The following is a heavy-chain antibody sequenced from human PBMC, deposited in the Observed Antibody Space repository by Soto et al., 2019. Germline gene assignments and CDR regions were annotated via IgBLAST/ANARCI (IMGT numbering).Heavy chain of an antibody. CDR1: GGSIGDGGYC. V-gene: IGHV4-30-2*01. D-gene: IGHD4-17*01. CDR2: IYHSGST. J-gene: IGHJ4*02. Sequence: VAGGSIGDGGYCWSWIRQPPGKGLEWIGYIYHSGSTYYNPSLKSRVTISVDRSKNQFSLKLSSVTAADTAVYYCARGVKGGDYFDYWGQGTLVTVSS. CDR3: ARGVKGGDYFDY.